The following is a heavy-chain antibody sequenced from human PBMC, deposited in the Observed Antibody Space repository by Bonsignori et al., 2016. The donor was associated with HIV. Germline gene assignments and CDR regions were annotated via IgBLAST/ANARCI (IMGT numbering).Heavy chain of an antibody. D-gene: IGHD1-7*01. V-gene: IGHV3-30-3*01. CDR2: ISYDGSNK. Sequence: VRQMPGKGLEWVAVISYDGSNKYYADSVKGRFTISRDNSKNTLYLQMNSLRAEDTAVYYCARGGELLYYMDVWGKGTTVTVSS. J-gene: IGHJ6*03. CDR3: ARGGELLYYMDV.